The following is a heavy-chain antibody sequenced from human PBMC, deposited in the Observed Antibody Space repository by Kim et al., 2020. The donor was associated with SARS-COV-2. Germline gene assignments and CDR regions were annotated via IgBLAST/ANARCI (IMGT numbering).Heavy chain of an antibody. J-gene: IGHJ6*02. CDR3: ARLGGSGSYTYYYGMDV. CDR2: MNPNSGNT. Sequence: ASVKVSCKASGYTFTSYDINWVRQATGQGLEWMGWMNPNSGNTGYAQKFQGRVTMTRNTSISTAYMELSSLRSEDTAVYYCARLGGSGSYTYYYGMDVWGQGTTVTVSS. CDR1: GYTFTSYD. D-gene: IGHD3-10*01. V-gene: IGHV1-8*02.